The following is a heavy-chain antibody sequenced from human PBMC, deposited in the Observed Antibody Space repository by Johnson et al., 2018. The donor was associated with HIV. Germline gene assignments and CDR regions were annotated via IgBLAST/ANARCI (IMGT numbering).Heavy chain of an antibody. J-gene: IGHJ3*02. CDR3: ANTSPGSGSFGAFDI. CDR2: ISNNGGST. V-gene: IGHV3-64*01. CDR1: GFTFSNYA. D-gene: IGHD3-10*01. Sequence: MLLVESGGGLVQPGGSLRLSCAASGFTFSNYAMHWVRQAPGKGLEYVSAISNNGGSTYYANSVKGRFTSSRDNSKNTLYLQMNSLRAEDTAVYYCANTSPGSGSFGAFDIWGQGTLVTVSS.